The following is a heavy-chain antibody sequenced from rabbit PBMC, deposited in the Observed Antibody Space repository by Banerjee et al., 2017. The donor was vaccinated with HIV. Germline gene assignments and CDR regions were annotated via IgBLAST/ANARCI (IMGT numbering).Heavy chain of an antibody. CDR1: GFSFSSSYY. Sequence: QEQLVESGGGLVQPEGSLTLTCTASGFSFSSSYYMCWVRQAPGKGLEWIACIYTGSSGSTYYASWAKGRFTVSKTSSTTVTLQMTSLTAADTATYFCAVDTSIAYFNFWGPGTLVTVS. V-gene: IGHV1S45*01. CDR2: IYTGSSGST. CDR3: AVDTSIAYFNF. J-gene: IGHJ4*01.